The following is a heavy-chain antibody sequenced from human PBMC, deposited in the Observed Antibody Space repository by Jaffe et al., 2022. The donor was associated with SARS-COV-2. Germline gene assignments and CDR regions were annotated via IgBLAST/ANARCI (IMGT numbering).Heavy chain of an antibody. V-gene: IGHV4-31*03. CDR2: IYYSGST. CDR3: ARLGINGGNYDAFDV. J-gene: IGHJ3*01. D-gene: IGHD2-21*02. Sequence: QVQLQESGPGLVKPSQTLSLTCTVSGGSISSGDYYWSWIRQHPGLGLECFGYIYYSGSTYYNPSLKSRVTISVDTSKNQFSLNLSSVTAADTAVYYCARLGINGGNYDAFDVWGQGTMVTVSS. CDR1: GGSISSGDYY.